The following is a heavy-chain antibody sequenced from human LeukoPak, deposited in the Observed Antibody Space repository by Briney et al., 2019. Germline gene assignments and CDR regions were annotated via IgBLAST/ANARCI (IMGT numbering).Heavy chain of an antibody. J-gene: IGHJ6*02. Sequence: GGSLRLSCAASGFTFSSYAMHWVRQAPGKGLEWVAVISYDGSNKYYADSVKGRFTISRDNSKNTLYLQMNSLRAEDTAVYYCARDDSHGYGMDVWGQGTTVTVSS. V-gene: IGHV3-30*14. CDR1: GFTFSSYA. D-gene: IGHD2-21*02. CDR3: ARDDSHGYGMDV. CDR2: ISYDGSNK.